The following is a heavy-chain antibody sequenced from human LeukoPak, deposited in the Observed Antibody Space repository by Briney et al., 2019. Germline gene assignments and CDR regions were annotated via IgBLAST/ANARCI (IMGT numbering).Heavy chain of an antibody. D-gene: IGHD2-2*01. CDR1: GFTFSSYS. J-gene: IGHJ3*02. CDR2: ISSSSSYI. V-gene: IGHV3-21*01. CDR3: ARGYCSSTSCPEAFDI. Sequence: GGSLRLSCAASGFTFSSYSMNWVRQAPGKGLEWVSSISSSSSYIYYADSVKGRFTISRDNAENSLYLQMNSLRAEDTAVYYCARGYCSSTSCPEAFDIWGQGTMVTVSS.